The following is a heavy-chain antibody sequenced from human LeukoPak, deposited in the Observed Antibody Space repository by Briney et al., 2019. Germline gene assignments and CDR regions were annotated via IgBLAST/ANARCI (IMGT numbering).Heavy chain of an antibody. J-gene: IGHJ6*03. CDR3: ARVGELLRSPYYYMDV. Sequence: PGGSLRLSCAASGFTFSNYWMTWVRQTPGKGLEWVANIKQDGIEKYSVDSVKGRFTISRDNAKNSLYMQMNSLRAEDTAVYYCARVGELLRSPYYYMDVWGKGTTVTVSS. D-gene: IGHD1-7*01. V-gene: IGHV3-7*01. CDR1: GFTFSNYW. CDR2: IKQDGIEK.